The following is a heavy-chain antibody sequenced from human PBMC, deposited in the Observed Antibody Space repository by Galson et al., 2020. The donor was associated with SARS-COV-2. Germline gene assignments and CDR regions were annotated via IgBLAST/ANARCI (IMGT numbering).Heavy chain of an antibody. CDR3: ARDLGAAGTGEDY. V-gene: IGHV4-34*01. CDR2: ISHSGST. D-gene: IGHD6-13*01. J-gene: IGHJ4*02. Sequence: SQASETLSLTCAVYGGSFSGHYWNWIRQSPGKGLQWIGEISHSGSTNYISSLKSRVTMSVDRSKNQFSLRLRSVTAADTAVYYCARDLGAAGTGEDYWGQGTLVTVSS. CDR1: GGSFSGHY.